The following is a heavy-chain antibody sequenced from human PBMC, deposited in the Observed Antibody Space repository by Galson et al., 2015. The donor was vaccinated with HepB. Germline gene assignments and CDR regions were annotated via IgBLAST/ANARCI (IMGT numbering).Heavy chain of an antibody. V-gene: IGHV3-21*01. J-gene: IGHJ5*02. CDR1: GFTFSNFS. D-gene: IGHD1-26*01. CDR3: ARGASTKWWLDN. Sequence: SLRLSCAASGFTFSNFSMNWVRQAPGKGLEWVSSISASSSYIYYLDSVKGRFTISRDNAKNSVYLQMNRLRAEDTALYYCARGASTKWWLDNWGQGTLVTVSS. CDR2: ISASSSYI.